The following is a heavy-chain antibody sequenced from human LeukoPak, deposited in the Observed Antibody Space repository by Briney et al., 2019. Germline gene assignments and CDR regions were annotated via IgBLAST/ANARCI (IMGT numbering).Heavy chain of an antibody. CDR1: GYTFTDYY. D-gene: IGHD1-26*01. CDR3: ARDGAMDV. Sequence: ASVKVSCKASGYTFTDYYMHWVRQAPGQGLEWMGWINPNSGGTNDTQKCQGRVTTTRDTSISTAYMELSRLRSDDTAVYYCARDGAMDVWGQGTTVTVSS. J-gene: IGHJ6*02. CDR2: INPNSGGT. V-gene: IGHV1-2*02.